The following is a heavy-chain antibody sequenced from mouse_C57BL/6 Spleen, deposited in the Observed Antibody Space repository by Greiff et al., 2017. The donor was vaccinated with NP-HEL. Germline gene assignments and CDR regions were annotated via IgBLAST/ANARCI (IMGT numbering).Heavy chain of an antibody. D-gene: IGHD3-2*02. CDR1: GYTFTSYW. J-gene: IGHJ3*01. V-gene: IGHV1-52*01. CDR2: IDPSDSET. CDR3: ARFEGTAQATSAWFAY. Sequence: QVQLQQSGAELVRPGSSVKLSCKASGYTFTSYWMHWVKQRPIQGLEWIGNIDPSDSETHYNQQFKDKATLTVDKSSSTAYMQLSSLTSEDSAVYYCARFEGTAQATSAWFAYWGQGTLVTVSA.